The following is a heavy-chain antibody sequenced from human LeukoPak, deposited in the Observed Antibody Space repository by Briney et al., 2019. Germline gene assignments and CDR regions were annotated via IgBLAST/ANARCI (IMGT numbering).Heavy chain of an antibody. CDR1: GGSISSSSYY. CDR3: ARGNYDYVWGGIDY. V-gene: IGHV4-39*01. CDR2: IYYSGST. J-gene: IGHJ4*02. Sequence: PSETLSLTCTVSGGSISSSSYYWGWIRQPPGKGLEWIGSIYYSGSTYYNPSLKSRVTISVDTSKNQFSLKLSSATAADTAVYYCARGNYDYVWGGIDYWGQGTLVTVSS. D-gene: IGHD3-16*01.